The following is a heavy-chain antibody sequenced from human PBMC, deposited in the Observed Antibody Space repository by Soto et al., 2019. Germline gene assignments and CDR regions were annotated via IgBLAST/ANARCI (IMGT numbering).Heavy chain of an antibody. V-gene: IGHV3-23*01. CDR1: GFTFSTYA. CDR3: AHPRGYGVFDAYDF. D-gene: IGHD4-17*01. J-gene: IGHJ3*01. CDR2: ISGSGSDT. Sequence: PGGSLRLSCAASGFTFSTYAMSWVRQAPGKGLEWVSAISGSGSDTYHAESVKGRFTISRDNSISMLYLQMNSLRTEDTAVYYCAHPRGYGVFDAYDFWGQGXMVTV.